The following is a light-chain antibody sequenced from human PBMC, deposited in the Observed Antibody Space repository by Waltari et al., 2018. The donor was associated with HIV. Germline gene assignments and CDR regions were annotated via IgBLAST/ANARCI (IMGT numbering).Light chain of an antibody. CDR3: AAWDDYMEGHV. J-gene: IGLJ2*01. CDR2: NTF. Sequence: HSVLTQPPSASGTPGQTVTISCSGSSANIGTNTVNWYQQLPGTAPKLLIYNTFQRPSGVPDRGSGAQSGTSASLAISGLQSEDEADYFCAAWDDYMEGHVFGGGTKVTIL. V-gene: IGLV1-44*01. CDR1: SANIGTNT.